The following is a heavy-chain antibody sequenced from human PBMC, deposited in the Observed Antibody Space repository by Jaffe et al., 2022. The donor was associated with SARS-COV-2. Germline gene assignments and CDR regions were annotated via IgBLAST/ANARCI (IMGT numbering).Heavy chain of an antibody. J-gene: IGHJ3*02. V-gene: IGHV3-23*01. D-gene: IGHD3-22*01. CDR1: GFTFNSYA. CDR3: AKVHRGYYDSSGFYLKISFDI. CDR2: IGGSGVTT. Sequence: EEQLLESGGGLVQPGGPLRLSCAASGFTFNSYAMTWVRQAPGKGLEWVSVIGGSGVTTYYADSVKGRFTISRDNSKNTLYLQMNSLRAEDTAVYYCAKVHRGYYDSSGFYLKISFDIWGQGTMVTVSS.